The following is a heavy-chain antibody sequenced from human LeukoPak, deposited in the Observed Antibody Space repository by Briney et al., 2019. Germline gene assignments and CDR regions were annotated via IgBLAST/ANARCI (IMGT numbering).Heavy chain of an antibody. CDR3: ARDRGSSGWFFDH. V-gene: IGHV4-38-2*02. J-gene: IGHJ4*02. Sequence: SETLSLTCTVSGYSITSGYYWGWIRQPPGKGLEWIGSIYHTGSTYYNSSLKSRVTISVDTPKNQFSLKLSSVTAADTAVYYCARDRGSSGWFFDHWGQGTLVTVSS. CDR2: IYHTGST. D-gene: IGHD6-13*01. CDR1: GYSITSGYY.